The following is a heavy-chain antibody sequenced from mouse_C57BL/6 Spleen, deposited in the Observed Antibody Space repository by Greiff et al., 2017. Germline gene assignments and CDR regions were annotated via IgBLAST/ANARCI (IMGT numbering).Heavy chain of an antibody. CDR3: ARRVTGYFDY. CDR2: IYPGSGNT. CDR1: GYTFTSYG. J-gene: IGHJ2*01. D-gene: IGHD2-13*01. V-gene: IGHV1-81*01. Sequence: QVQLQQSGAELVRPGASVKLSCKASGYTFTSYGISWVKQRPGQGLEWIGEIYPGSGNTYYNEKFKGKATLTADKSSSTAYMELRSLTSEDSAVYFCARRVTGYFDYWGQGTTLTVSS.